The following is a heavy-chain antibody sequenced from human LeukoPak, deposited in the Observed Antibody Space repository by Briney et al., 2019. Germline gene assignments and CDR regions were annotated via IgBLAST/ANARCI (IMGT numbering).Heavy chain of an antibody. Sequence: GESLKISCKASGYSFTSYWIGWVRQMPGKGLEWMGIIYPGDSDTRYGPSFQGQVTISADKSISTAYLQWSSLKASDTAMYYYATPLEYDAFKIWGQGTMVTVSS. V-gene: IGHV5-51*01. CDR1: GYSFTSYW. CDR2: IYPGDSDT. D-gene: IGHD3-3*01. J-gene: IGHJ3*02. CDR3: ATPLEYDAFKI.